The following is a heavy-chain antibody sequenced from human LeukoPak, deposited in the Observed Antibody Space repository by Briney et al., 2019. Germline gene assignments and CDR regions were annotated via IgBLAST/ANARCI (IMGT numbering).Heavy chain of an antibody. V-gene: IGHV4-39*07. CDR1: GGSISSSSYY. D-gene: IGHD3-10*01. Sequence: SETLSLTCTVSGGSISSSSYYWGWIRQPPGKGLEWIGSIYYSGSTNYNPSLKSRVTISVDTSKNQFSLKLSSVTAADTAVYYCASANYGSGSYPLDYWGQGTLVTVSS. J-gene: IGHJ4*02. CDR3: ASANYGSGSYPLDY. CDR2: IYYSGST.